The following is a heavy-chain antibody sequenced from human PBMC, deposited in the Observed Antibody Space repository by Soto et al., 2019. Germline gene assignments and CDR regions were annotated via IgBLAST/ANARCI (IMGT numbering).Heavy chain of an antibody. J-gene: IGHJ4*02. D-gene: IGHD2-8*01. CDR3: AKSGGQFGLRVYVIHLDY. CDR1: GFTFSSYA. CDR2: ISGSGDST. V-gene: IGHV3-23*01. Sequence: EVQLLESGGGLVQPGGSLRLSCAASGFTFSSYAMSWVRQAPGKGLEWVSGISGSGDSTYYTDSVKGRFTISRDNSKNTLYLQMNRLRAEDTAVYYCAKSGGQFGLRVYVIHLDYWGQGTLVTVSS.